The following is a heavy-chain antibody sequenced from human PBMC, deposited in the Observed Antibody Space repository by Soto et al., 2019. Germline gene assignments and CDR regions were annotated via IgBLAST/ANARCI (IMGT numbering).Heavy chain of an antibody. D-gene: IGHD3-3*01. CDR2: ISAYNGNT. CDR3: ARDFVYYDFWSGPQDAFDI. V-gene: IGHV1-18*01. J-gene: IGHJ3*02. CDR1: GYTFTSYG. Sequence: ASVKVSCKASGYTFTSYGISWVRQAPGQGLEWMGWISAYNGNTNYAQKLQGRVTMTTDTSTSTAYMELRSLRSDDTAVYYCARDFVYYDFWSGPQDAFDIWGQGTMVTVS.